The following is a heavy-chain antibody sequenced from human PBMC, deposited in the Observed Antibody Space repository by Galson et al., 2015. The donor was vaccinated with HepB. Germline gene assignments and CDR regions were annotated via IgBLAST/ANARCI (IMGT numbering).Heavy chain of an antibody. V-gene: IGHV3-48*03. J-gene: IGHJ6*02. CDR1: GFTFSSYD. Sequence: SLRLSCAASGFTFSSYDMNWVRQAPGKGLEWVSYISSSGNTIYYADSVKGRFTISRDNSKNSLYLQMNSLRAEDTAVSYCAKGHRHYDYGMDVWGQGTLVTVSS. CDR2: ISSSGNTI. D-gene: IGHD3-10*01. CDR3: AKGHRHYDYGMDV.